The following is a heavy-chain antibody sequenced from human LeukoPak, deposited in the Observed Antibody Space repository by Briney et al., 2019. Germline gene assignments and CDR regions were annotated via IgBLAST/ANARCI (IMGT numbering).Heavy chain of an antibody. V-gene: IGHV3-7*01. Sequence: GGSLRLSCGASGFNFSHYWMSWVRQAPGKGLEWVAIVNQGGTGKYYVDSVKGRFTISRDNAENSLYLQMSSLRAEDTAVYYCAELGITMIGGVWGKGTTVTISS. CDR1: GFNFSHYW. J-gene: IGHJ6*04. CDR3: AELGITMIGGV. D-gene: IGHD3-10*02. CDR2: VNQGGTGK.